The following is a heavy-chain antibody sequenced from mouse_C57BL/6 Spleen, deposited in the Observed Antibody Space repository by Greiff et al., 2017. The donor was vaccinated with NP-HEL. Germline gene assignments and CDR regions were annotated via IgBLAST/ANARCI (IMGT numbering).Heavy chain of an antibody. CDR2: IYPRSGNT. J-gene: IGHJ3*01. V-gene: IGHV1-81*01. Sequence: QVQPQQSGAELARPGASVKLSCKASGYTFTSYGISWVKQRTGQGLEWIGEIYPRSGNTYYNEKFKGKATLTADKSSSTAYMELRSLTSEDSAVYFCARFGSSYAWFAYWGQGTLVTVSA. CDR1: GYTFTSYG. CDR3: ARFGSSYAWFAY. D-gene: IGHD1-1*01.